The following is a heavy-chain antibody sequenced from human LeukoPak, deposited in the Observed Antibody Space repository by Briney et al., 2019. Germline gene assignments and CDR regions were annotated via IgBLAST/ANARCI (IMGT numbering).Heavy chain of an antibody. D-gene: IGHD3-22*01. CDR1: GGTFSSYA. CDR2: IIPILGIA. V-gene: IGHV1-69*04. CDR3: ARRERSYYDSSGYCYGAFDI. Sequence: ASVKVSCKASGGTFSSYAISWVRQAPGQGLEWMGRIIPILGIANYAQKFQGRVTITADKSTSTAYMELSSLRSEDTAVYYCARRERSYYDSSGYCYGAFDIWGQGTMVTVSS. J-gene: IGHJ3*02.